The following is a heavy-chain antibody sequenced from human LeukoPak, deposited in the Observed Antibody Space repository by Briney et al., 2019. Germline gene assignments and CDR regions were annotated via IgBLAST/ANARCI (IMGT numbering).Heavy chain of an antibody. Sequence: SETLSLTCTVSGGSISSYYWSWIRQPPGKGLEWIGYIYYSGSTNYNPPLKSRVTMSVDTSKNQFSLKLSSVTAADTAVYYCARGSYYYSYYYYYMDVWGKGTTVTISS. J-gene: IGHJ6*03. CDR1: GGSISSYY. D-gene: IGHD3-22*01. V-gene: IGHV4-59*12. CDR2: IYYSGST. CDR3: ARGSYYYSYYYYYMDV.